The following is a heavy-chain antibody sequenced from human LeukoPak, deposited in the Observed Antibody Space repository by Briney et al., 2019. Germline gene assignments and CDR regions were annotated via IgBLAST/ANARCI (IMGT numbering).Heavy chain of an antibody. CDR2: ISSSGSAI. J-gene: IGHJ4*02. CDR1: GFTFSSYE. Sequence: GGSLRLSCAASGFTFSSYEMTWVRQAPGKGLEWISYISSSGSAIYYADSVKGRFTISRDNAKNTLYLQMNSLRGEDTAVYYCVRGTGYLVFDGWGQGTLVTVSS. CDR3: VRGTGYLVFDG. D-gene: IGHD3/OR15-3a*01. V-gene: IGHV3-48*03.